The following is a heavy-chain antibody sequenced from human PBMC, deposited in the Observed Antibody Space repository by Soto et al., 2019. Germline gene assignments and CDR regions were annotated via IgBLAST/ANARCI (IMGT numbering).Heavy chain of an antibody. V-gene: IGHV3-23*01. CDR1: GFIFSDYA. CDR2: ISSTGESI. J-gene: IGHJ6*02. D-gene: IGHD6-13*01. Sequence: QPGGSLRVSCAAPGFIFSDYAMTWIRHAPEKGLEWVSGISSTGESIYYAESVEGWFTISRDNSKNTLYLQMNSLRGEDTAVYYCARDRHGSDWYTYYFYTLAVWGQGTTVTVSS. CDR3: ARDRHGSDWYTYYFYTLAV.